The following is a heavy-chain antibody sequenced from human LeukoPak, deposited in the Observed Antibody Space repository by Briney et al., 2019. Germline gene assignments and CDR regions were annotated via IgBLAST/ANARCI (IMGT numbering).Heavy chain of an antibody. CDR3: ARDLHYDFWSGYYIMGNYYYMDV. V-gene: IGHV4-4*07. CDR1: GGSISSYY. D-gene: IGHD3-3*01. CDR2: IYTSGST. J-gene: IGHJ6*03. Sequence: SETLSLTCTVSGGSISSYYWSWIRQPAGKGLEWIGRIYTSGSTNYNPSLKGRVTMSVDTSKNQFSLKLSSVTAADTAVYYCARDLHYDFWSGYYIMGNYYYMDVWGKGTTVTVSS.